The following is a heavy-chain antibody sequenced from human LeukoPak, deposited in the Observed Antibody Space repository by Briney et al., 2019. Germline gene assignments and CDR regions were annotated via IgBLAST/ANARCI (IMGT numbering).Heavy chain of an antibody. Sequence: GGSLRLSCAASGFTFSSYWMSWVRQAPGKGLEWVSAISGSGGSTYYADSVKGRFTISRDNSKNTLYLQMNSLRAEDTAVYYCAKSYYDFWSGYYERYYFDYWGQGTLVTVSS. CDR3: AKSYYDFWSGYYERYYFDY. CDR2: ISGSGGST. J-gene: IGHJ4*02. D-gene: IGHD3-3*01. CDR1: GFTFSSYW. V-gene: IGHV3-23*01.